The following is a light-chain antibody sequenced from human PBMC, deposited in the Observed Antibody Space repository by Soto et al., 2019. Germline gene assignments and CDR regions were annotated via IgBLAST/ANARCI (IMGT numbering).Light chain of an antibody. Sequence: QSALTQPASVSESPGQSITISCTGTSSDVGGYNYVSWYQQHPGKAPKLMIYEVTNRPSGVSNRFSGSKSGNTASLTISGRQAEDEADYYCSSYTDSSTLVVFGGGTKLTVL. CDR1: SSDVGGYNY. CDR3: SSYTDSSTLVV. J-gene: IGLJ2*01. CDR2: EVT. V-gene: IGLV2-14*01.